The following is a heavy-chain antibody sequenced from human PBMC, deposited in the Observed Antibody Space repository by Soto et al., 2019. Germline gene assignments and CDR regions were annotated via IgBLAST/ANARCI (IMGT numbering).Heavy chain of an antibody. D-gene: IGHD3-9*01. CDR1: GFAFSDYG. Sequence: QVQLVESEGGVVQPGRSLRLSCAASGFAFSDYGMHWVRQAPGKGLEWVALISYDGSKQYYIDAVKGRFTVSRDNSKNTLYLQTNSLRAEDTAVYYCAKEWADTLTGEWGQGTLVTVSS. CDR3: AKEWADTLTGE. CDR2: ISYDGSKQ. J-gene: IGHJ4*02. V-gene: IGHV3-30*18.